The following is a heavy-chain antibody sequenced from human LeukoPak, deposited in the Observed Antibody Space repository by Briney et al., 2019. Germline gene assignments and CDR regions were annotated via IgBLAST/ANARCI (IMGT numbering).Heavy chain of an antibody. J-gene: IGHJ6*03. D-gene: IGHD6-13*01. CDR1: GDSIRNDYW. V-gene: IGHV4-4*02. CDR3: ASFPSIAAAAPYYYYYYMDV. Sequence: PSETLSLTCVVSGDSIRNDYWWNWVRQPPGKGLEWIGEIYHSGSTNYNPSLKSRVSISVDKSKNQFSLKLSSVTAADTAVYYCASFPSIAAAAPYYYYYYMDVWGKGTTVTVSS. CDR2: IYHSGST.